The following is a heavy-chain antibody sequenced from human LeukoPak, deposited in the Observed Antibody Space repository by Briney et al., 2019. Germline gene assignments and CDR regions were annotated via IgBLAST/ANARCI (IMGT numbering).Heavy chain of an antibody. CDR3: AKGWQWLSSF. Sequence: PGGSLRLSCAASGFTFSSYGMHWVRQAPGKGLEWVAVISYDGSNKYYADSVKGRFTISGDNSKNTLYLQMNSLRAEDTAVYYCAKGWQWLSSFWGQGTLVTVSS. D-gene: IGHD6-19*01. J-gene: IGHJ4*02. CDR1: GFTFSSYG. V-gene: IGHV3-30*18. CDR2: ISYDGSNK.